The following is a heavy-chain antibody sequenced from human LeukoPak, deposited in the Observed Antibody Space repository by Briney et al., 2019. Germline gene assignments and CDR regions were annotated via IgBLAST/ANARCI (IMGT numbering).Heavy chain of an antibody. CDR2: IGVNT. V-gene: IGHV3-23*01. D-gene: IGHD3-22*01. CDR3: ARDLTGWGESSGYSDY. J-gene: IGHJ4*02. Sequence: GGSLRLSCAASGFTFSNYAMSWVRQAPGKGLEWVSAIGVNTYYTDSVKGRFTISRDNSKNTLYLQVNSLRAEDTAVYYCARDLTGWGESSGYSDYWGQGTLVTVSS. CDR1: GFTFSNYA.